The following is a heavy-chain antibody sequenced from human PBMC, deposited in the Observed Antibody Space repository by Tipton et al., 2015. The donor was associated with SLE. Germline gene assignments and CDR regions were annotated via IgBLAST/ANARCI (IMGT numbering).Heavy chain of an antibody. D-gene: IGHD2-2*01. CDR1: GGAISGYH. CDR2: ISYSGST. J-gene: IGHJ4*02. Sequence: TLSLTCTVSGGAISGYHWSWIRQPPGKGLEWIGYISYSGSTTYNPSLKSRITISVDTSKQQISLDLTSVTAADTAVFYCARTQTTLLSYFDFWGQGALVTVAS. CDR3: ARTQTTLLSYFDF. V-gene: IGHV4-59*01.